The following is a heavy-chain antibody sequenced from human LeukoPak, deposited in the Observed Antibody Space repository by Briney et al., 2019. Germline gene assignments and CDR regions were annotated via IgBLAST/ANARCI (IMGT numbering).Heavy chain of an antibody. V-gene: IGHV3-33*01. CDR3: ARGDPTVTTKQNLDY. CDR1: GFSFSSYD. D-gene: IGHD4-17*01. J-gene: IGHJ4*02. CDR2: IWYDGSNK. Sequence: PARTLRLSCAASGFSFSSYDMHWVRQAPGKGLEWVAIIWYDGSNKYYADSVKGRFTIYRDNSKNTLYLQMNSLRVEDAAVYYCARGDPTVTTKQNLDYWGQGTLVTVSS.